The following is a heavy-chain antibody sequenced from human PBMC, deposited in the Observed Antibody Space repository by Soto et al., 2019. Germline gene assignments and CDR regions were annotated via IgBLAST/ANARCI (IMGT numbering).Heavy chain of an antibody. D-gene: IGHD1-20*01. CDR3: EKVNGYNPDS. J-gene: IGHJ4*02. Sequence: LVESGGALVKPGGSLRLSCAASGFIFRDWFMSWIRQSPGKGLEWISYISKDSGRATRYADSVKGRFTISRDNAKNSLLLQMNKLTDEYTAVYYCEKVNGYNPDSLGQGTLVTLSS. CDR1: GFIFRDWF. V-gene: IGHV3-11*01. CDR2: ISKDSGRAT.